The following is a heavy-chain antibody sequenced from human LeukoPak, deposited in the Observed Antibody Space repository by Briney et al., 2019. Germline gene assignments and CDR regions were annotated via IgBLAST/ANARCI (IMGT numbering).Heavy chain of an antibody. CDR1: GGSFSGYY. CDR2: INHSGST. J-gene: IGHJ4*02. D-gene: IGHD3-10*01. CDR3: ARGVKSTFYGSGSYYLKY. V-gene: IGHV4-34*01. Sequence: SETLSLTCAVYGGSFSGYYRSWIRQPPGKGLEWIGEINHSGSTNYNPSLKSRVTISVDTSKNQFSLKLSSVTAADTAVYYCARGVKSTFYGSGSYYLKYWGQGTLVTASS.